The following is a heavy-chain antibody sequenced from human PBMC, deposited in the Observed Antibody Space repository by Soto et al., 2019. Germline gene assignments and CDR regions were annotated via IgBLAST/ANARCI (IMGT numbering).Heavy chain of an antibody. V-gene: IGHV1-69*13. Sequence: SVKVSCKASGGTFNNFAISWVRQAPGRGLQWMGGITPIFNTSDYAQKFQGRVTITADESTNTAYMELSRLRFEDTAVYYCAREGRGGGWGGYAFDVWGQGKVVTVSS. J-gene: IGHJ3*01. D-gene: IGHD5-12*01. CDR2: ITPIFNTS. CDR3: AREGRGGGWGGYAFDV. CDR1: GGTFNNFA.